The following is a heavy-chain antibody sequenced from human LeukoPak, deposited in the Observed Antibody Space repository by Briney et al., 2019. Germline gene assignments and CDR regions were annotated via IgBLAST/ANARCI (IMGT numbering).Heavy chain of an antibody. CDR2: IYDSGST. D-gene: IGHD3-10*01. Sequence: SETLSLTCTVSGGSIRSSYYYWGWIRQPPGKGLEWIGSIYDSGSTYYNPSLKSRVTISVDTSKNQFSLKLSSVTAADTAVYYCAREKEVLDPWGQGTLVTVSS. CDR3: AREKEVLDP. CDR1: GGSIRSSYYY. J-gene: IGHJ5*02. V-gene: IGHV4-39*07.